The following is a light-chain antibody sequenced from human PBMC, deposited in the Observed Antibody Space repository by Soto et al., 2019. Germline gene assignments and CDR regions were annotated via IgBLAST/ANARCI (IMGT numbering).Light chain of an antibody. CDR3: SSYAGSNNSLYV. CDR1: SSDPVGYNY. CDR2: EVS. J-gene: IGLJ1*01. V-gene: IGLV2-8*01. Sequence: QTVLTQPPSASGSPGQSGSISCTGTSSDPVGYNYVSWYQQHPGKAPKLMIYEVSKRPSGVPDRFSGSKSGNMASLTVSGLQAEDEAEYYCSSYAGSNNSLYVFGTGTKVTVL.